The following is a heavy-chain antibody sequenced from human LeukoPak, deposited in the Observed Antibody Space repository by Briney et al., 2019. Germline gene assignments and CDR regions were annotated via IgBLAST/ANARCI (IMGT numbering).Heavy chain of an antibody. CDR2: INHSGST. D-gene: IGHD3-10*02. CDR1: GGSFSGYY. CDR3: ARGSPSVRGVNPPFSY. J-gene: IGHJ4*02. Sequence: PSETLSLTCAVYGGSFSGYYWSWIRQPPGKGLEWIGEINHSGSTNYNPSLKSRVTISVDTSKNQFSLKLSSVTAADTAVYECARGSPSVRGVNPPFSYWGQGTLVTVSS. V-gene: IGHV4-34*01.